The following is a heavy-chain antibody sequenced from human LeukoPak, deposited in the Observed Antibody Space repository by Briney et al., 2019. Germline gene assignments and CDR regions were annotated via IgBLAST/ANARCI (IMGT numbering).Heavy chain of an antibody. CDR1: GFTFSSYT. CDR3: ASAWGGYCSSTSCYPFDY. D-gene: IGHD2-2*01. CDR2: ISSSSSYI. J-gene: IGHJ4*02. V-gene: IGHV3-21*01. Sequence: GGSLRLSCAASGFTFSSYTMNWVRQAPGKGLEWVSSISSSSSYIYYADSVKGRFTISRDNAKNSLYLQMNSLRAEDTAVCYCASAWGGYCSSTSCYPFDYWGQGNLVTVSS.